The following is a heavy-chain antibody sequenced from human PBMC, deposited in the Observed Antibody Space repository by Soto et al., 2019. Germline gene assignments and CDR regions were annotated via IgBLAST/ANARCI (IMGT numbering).Heavy chain of an antibody. CDR2: ISGGASDK. Sequence: EVQLVESGGGLVQPGGSLRLSCAASGFMFSPYWMSWVRQDPGKGLEWVATISGGASDKFYVDSVKGRFTISRDDAKNSLYLQMNSLRDEDTAVYYCVREDWHLFEPWGQGTLVTVSS. CDR3: VREDWHLFEP. V-gene: IGHV3-7*01. CDR1: GFMFSPYW. D-gene: IGHD2-21*01. J-gene: IGHJ5*02.